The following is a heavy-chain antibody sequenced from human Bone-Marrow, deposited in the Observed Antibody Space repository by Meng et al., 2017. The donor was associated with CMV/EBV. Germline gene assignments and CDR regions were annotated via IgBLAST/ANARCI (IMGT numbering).Heavy chain of an antibody. V-gene: IGHV3-21*01. Sequence: GGSLRLSCEGFGFNFTSYSMDWVRQAPGRGLEWVSAISSGSHDIYYADSVKGRFNIARDNAKNSLYLQMNSLRAEDTAVYYCVRADPTKRISNTSCLDYWGQGTLVTVSS. CDR3: VRADPTKRISNTSCLDY. J-gene: IGHJ4*02. CDR1: GFNFTSYS. D-gene: IGHD2-2*01. CDR2: ISSGSHDI.